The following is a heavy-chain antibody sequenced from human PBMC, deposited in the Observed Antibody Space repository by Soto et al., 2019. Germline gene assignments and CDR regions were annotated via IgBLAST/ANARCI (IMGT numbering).Heavy chain of an antibody. Sequence: GESLKISFKGSGDTFTSHWIGWVGEMSGNGLELMGLIYPADSDTRYSPSFEVQVTISVDKSIRTAYLQWSSLKASDTGMYYCVRPQAKELGTIRGAFDFWGQGTKVTVSS. CDR1: GDTFTSHW. V-gene: IGHV5-51*01. J-gene: IGHJ3*01. CDR2: IYPADSDT. D-gene: IGHD3-10*01. CDR3: VRPQAKELGTIRGAFDF.